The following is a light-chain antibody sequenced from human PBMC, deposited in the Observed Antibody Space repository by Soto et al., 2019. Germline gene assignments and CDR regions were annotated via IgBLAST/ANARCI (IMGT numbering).Light chain of an antibody. CDR3: QQYGSSPWT. Sequence: EIVMTQSPATLSVSPGERATLSCTASQSVSTNLAWYQQKPGQAPRLLIYGASSWATGIPDRFSGSGSGTDFTLTISRLEPEDFAVYYCQQYGSSPWTFGQGTKGDIK. CDR2: GAS. CDR1: QSVSTN. J-gene: IGKJ1*01. V-gene: IGKV3-20*01.